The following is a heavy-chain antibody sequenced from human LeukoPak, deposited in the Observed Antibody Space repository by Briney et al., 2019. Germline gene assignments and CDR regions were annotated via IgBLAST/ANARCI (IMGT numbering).Heavy chain of an antibody. CDR1: GFTFSSYG. CDR2: ISYDGSNK. Sequence: GRSLRLSCAASGFTFSSYGMHWVRQAPGKGLEWVAVISYDGSNKYYADSVKGRFTISRDNSKNTLYLQMNSLRAEDTAVYYCAKFPTLENYFDCWGQGTLVTVSS. D-gene: IGHD1-1*01. CDR3: AKFPTLENYFDC. V-gene: IGHV3-30*18. J-gene: IGHJ4*02.